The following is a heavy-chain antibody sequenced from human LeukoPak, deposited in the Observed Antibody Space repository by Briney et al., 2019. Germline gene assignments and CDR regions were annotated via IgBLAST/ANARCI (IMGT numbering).Heavy chain of an antibody. D-gene: IGHD2-15*01. CDR1: GGSFSGYY. CDR3: ARLYCSGGSCYGWFDP. Sequence: SETLSLTCAVYGGSFSGYYRSWIRQPPGKGLEWIGEINHSGSTNYNPSLKSRVTISVDTSKNQFSLKLSSVTAADTAVYYCARLYCSGGSCYGWFDPWGQGTLVTVSS. CDR2: INHSGST. J-gene: IGHJ5*02. V-gene: IGHV4-34*01.